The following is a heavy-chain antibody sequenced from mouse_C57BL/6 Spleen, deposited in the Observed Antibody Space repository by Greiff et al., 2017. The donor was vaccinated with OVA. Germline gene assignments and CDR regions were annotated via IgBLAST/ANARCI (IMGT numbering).Heavy chain of an antibody. D-gene: IGHD2-4*01. J-gene: IGHJ4*01. CDR1: GYTFTSYW. CDR3: ARSGDYDPYYYAMDY. V-gene: IGHV1-55*01. CDR2: IYPGSGST. Sequence: VQLQQPGAELVKPGASVKMSCKASGYTFTSYWITWVKQRPGQGLEWIGDIYPGSGSTNYNEKFKSKATLTVDTSSSTAYMQLSSLTSEDSAVYDCARSGDYDPYYYAMDYWGQGTSVTVSS.